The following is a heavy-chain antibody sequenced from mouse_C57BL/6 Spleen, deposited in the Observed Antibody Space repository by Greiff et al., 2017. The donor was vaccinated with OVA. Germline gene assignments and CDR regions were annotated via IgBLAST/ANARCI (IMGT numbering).Heavy chain of an antibody. V-gene: IGHV1-26*01. D-gene: IGHD2-1*01. CDR3: ARAYGNFPWFAY. CDR2: INPNNGGT. J-gene: IGHJ3*01. CDR1: GYTFTDYY. Sequence: EVQLQQSGPELVKPGASVKISCKASGYTFTDYYMNWVKQSHGKSLEWIGDINPNNGGTSYNQKIKGKATLTVDKSSSTAYMELRSLTSEDSAVYYCARAYGNFPWFAYWGQGTLVTVSA.